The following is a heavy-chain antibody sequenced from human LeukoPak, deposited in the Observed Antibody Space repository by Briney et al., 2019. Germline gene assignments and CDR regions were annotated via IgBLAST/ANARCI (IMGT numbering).Heavy chain of an antibody. J-gene: IGHJ4*02. V-gene: IGHV3-30*03. CDR3: AREQLVLPFDY. CDR1: GFTFSSYG. D-gene: IGHD6-13*01. Sequence: GGSLRLSCAASGFTFSSYGMHWVRQAPGKGLEWVAVISYDGSNKYYADSVKGRFTISRDNSKNTLYLQMNSLRAEDTAVYYCAREQLVLPFDYWGQGTLVTVSS. CDR2: ISYDGSNK.